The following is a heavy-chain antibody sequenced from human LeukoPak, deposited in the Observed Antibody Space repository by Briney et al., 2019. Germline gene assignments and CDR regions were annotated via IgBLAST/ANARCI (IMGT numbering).Heavy chain of an antibody. CDR2: IYYSGST. Sequence: PSETLSLTCTVSGGSISSYYWSWIRQPPGKGLEWIGYIYYSGSTNYNPSLKSRVTISVDTSKNQFSLKLSSVTAADTAVHYCARGIRSAAAGTELLDYWGQGTLVTVSS. J-gene: IGHJ4*02. CDR1: GGSISSYY. V-gene: IGHV4-59*01. CDR3: ARGIRSAAAGTELLDY. D-gene: IGHD6-13*01.